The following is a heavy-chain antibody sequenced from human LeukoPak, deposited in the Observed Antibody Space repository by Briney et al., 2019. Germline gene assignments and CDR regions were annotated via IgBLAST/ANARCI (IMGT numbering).Heavy chain of an antibody. CDR2: ISSGSSTI. V-gene: IGHV3-48*04. Sequence: GGSLRLSCAASGFTFSDYSMNWVRQAPWKGLEWVSYISSGSSTIYYADSVKGRFTISRDNAKNSLYLQMNSLRAEDTAVYYCARDLTYGSGSKWGQGTLVTVSS. CDR1: GFTFSDYS. CDR3: ARDLTYGSGSK. J-gene: IGHJ4*02. D-gene: IGHD3-10*01.